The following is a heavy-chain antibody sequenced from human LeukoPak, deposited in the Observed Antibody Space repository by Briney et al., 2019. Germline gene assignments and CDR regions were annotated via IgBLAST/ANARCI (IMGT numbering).Heavy chain of an antibody. CDR2: IYYSGST. CDR1: GGSISSGGYY. Sequence: TLSLTCTVSGGSISSGGYYWSWIRQHPGKGLEWIGYIYYSGSTYYNPSLKSRVTISVDTSKNQFSLKLSSVTAADTAVYYCARVRGARYYFDYWGQGTLVTVSS. J-gene: IGHJ4*02. V-gene: IGHV4-31*03. D-gene: IGHD1-26*01. CDR3: ARVRGARYYFDY.